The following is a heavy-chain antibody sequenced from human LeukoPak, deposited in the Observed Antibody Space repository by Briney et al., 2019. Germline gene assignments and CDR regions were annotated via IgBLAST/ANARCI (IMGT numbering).Heavy chain of an antibody. V-gene: IGHV3-30*02. CDR1: GFTFSNYG. CDR3: AKAPLQGYCSSTSCHID. Sequence: GGSLRLSCAASGFTFSNYGMYWVRQAPGKELEWVAFIRFDGSSKYYADSVKGRFTISRDNSKNTLYLQMNSLRAEDTAVYYCAKAPLQGYCSSTSCHIDWGQGTLVTVSS. J-gene: IGHJ4*02. CDR2: IRFDGSSK. D-gene: IGHD2-2*02.